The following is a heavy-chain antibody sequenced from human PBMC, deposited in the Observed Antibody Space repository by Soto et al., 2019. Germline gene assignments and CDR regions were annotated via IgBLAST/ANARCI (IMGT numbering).Heavy chain of an antibody. J-gene: IGHJ6*02. Sequence: GGSLRLSCAASGFPFSSYGMHWVRQAPGKGLEWVAVISYDGSNKYYADSVKGRFTISRDNSKNTLYLQMNSLRAEDTAVYYCAKEERIYCSSTSCYFYYYGMDVWGQGTTVTVSS. CDR1: GFPFSSYG. V-gene: IGHV3-30*18. D-gene: IGHD2-2*01. CDR2: ISYDGSNK. CDR3: AKEERIYCSSTSCYFYYYGMDV.